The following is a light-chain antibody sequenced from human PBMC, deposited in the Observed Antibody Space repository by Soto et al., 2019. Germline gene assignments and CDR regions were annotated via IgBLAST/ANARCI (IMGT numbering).Light chain of an antibody. V-gene: IGLV1-40*01. CDR2: GNS. J-gene: IGLJ3*02. Sequence: QSVLTQPPSVSGAPGQRVTISCTGSSSNIGAGHDVHWYQQLPGTAPKLLIYGNSNRPSGVPDRFSGSKSGTSASLAITGVQAEDEADYYCQAYDSSLSGWVFGGGTKVTVL. CDR3: QAYDSSLSGWV. CDR1: SSNIGAGHD.